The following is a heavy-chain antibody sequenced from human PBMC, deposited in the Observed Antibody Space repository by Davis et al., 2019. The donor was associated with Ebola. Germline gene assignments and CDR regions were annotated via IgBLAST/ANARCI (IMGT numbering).Heavy chain of an antibody. V-gene: IGHV3-74*01. D-gene: IGHD1-1*01. Sequence: GESLNISCAASGFIFSRNWMQWVRQAPGTGLVWVSRSNSDESITSYADSVKGRFTISRDNAKNTLYLQMNSLRAEDTAVYYCARTNVQLEPYDVFDIWGQGTMVTVSS. CDR3: ARTNVQLEPYDVFDI. CDR2: SNSDESIT. J-gene: IGHJ3*02. CDR1: GFIFSRNW.